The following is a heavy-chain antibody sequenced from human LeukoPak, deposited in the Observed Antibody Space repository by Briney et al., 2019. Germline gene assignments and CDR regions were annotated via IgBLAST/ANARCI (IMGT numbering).Heavy chain of an antibody. D-gene: IGHD2-2*01. J-gene: IGHJ4*02. CDR3: SRGLVHRRTSGLDY. Sequence: SETLSLTCAVYGGSFSGYYWSWIRQPPGKGLEWIGEINHSGSTNYNPSLKSRVTISVDTPKNQFSLKLSSVTAADTAVYSCSRGLVHRRTSGLDYWGQGTLVTVSS. CDR1: GGSFSGYY. V-gene: IGHV4-34*01. CDR2: INHSGST.